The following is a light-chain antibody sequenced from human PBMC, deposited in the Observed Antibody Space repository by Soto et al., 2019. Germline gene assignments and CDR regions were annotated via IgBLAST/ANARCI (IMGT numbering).Light chain of an antibody. J-gene: IGLJ1*01. CDR1: SSDVGGYNY. Sequence: QSVLTQPASVSGSPGQSITISCTGTSSDVGGYNYVSWYQQHPGKATKFMIYDVSNRPSGVSNRLTGSKSGKTASLTISRLQAEDEADYYCSSYTTSNTRQIVFGTGTKVTVL. V-gene: IGLV2-14*01. CDR2: DVS. CDR3: SSYTTSNTRQIV.